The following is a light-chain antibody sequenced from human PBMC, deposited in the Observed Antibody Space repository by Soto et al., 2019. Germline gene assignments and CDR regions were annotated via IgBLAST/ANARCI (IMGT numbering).Light chain of an antibody. CDR3: AAWDGSLNVYV. Sequence: QSVLTQSPSASGTPGQRVTISCSGSSSSIGSNSVNWYQQLPRTAPKVLIYTNSQRPSGVPDRFSGSKSGTSASLAISGLQLEAEADYYCAAWDGSLNVYVFGTRTKVTVL. J-gene: IGLJ1*01. CDR2: TNS. V-gene: IGLV1-44*01. CDR1: SSSIGSNS.